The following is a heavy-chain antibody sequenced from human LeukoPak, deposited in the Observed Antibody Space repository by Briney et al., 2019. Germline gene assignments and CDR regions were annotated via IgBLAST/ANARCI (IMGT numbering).Heavy chain of an antibody. CDR1: EFSVGSNY. J-gene: IGHJ3*02. CDR3: AKSYGSGSHWVGFDM. Sequence: GGSLRLSCAASEFSVGSNYMTWVRQAPGKGLEWVSLIYSGGSTYYADSVKGRFTISRDNAKKSLYLQMNSLRAEDTAVYYCAKSYGSGSHWVGFDMWGQGTMVTVSS. CDR2: IYSGGST. V-gene: IGHV3-66*01. D-gene: IGHD3-10*01.